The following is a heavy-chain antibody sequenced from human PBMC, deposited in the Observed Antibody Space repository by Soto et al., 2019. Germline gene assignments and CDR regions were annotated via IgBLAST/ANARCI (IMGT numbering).Heavy chain of an antibody. Sequence: QVQLVQSGAEVKKPGASVKVSCKASGYIFTSYGISWVRQAPGQGLEWMGWISAYNGNTHYAQKLQGRVTMTTDTSTSTAYMELGSLRSDDAAVYYCARDGGGYTRGYNWCYPWGQGTLVTVSS. CDR3: ARDGGGYTRGYNWCYP. CDR2: ISAYNGNT. V-gene: IGHV1-18*01. J-gene: IGHJ5*02. D-gene: IGHD2-15*01. CDR1: GYIFTSYG.